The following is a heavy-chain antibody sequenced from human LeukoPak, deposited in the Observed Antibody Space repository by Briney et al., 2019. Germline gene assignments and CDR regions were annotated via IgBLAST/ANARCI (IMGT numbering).Heavy chain of an antibody. D-gene: IGHD5-18*01. CDR2: INPSGASP. CDR3: ARGDTNYYYGLDV. Sequence: ASVKVSCTASGYTFSDYHTHWVRQAPGQGLEWMGLINPSGASPDYAQKFQGRVTMTRDTSPGTFYMELSSLRSEDTAVYYCARGDTNYYYGLDVWGQGTTVTVSS. J-gene: IGHJ6*02. V-gene: IGHV1-46*01. CDR1: GYTFSDYH.